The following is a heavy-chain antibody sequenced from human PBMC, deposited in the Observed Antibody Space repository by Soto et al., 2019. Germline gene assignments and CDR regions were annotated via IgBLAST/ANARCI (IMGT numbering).Heavy chain of an antibody. J-gene: IGHJ5*02. CDR1: GYTFTSYA. Sequence: SVKVSCKASGYTFTSYAISWVRQAPGQGLEWMGGIIPIFGTANYAQKFQGRVTITADESTSTAYMELSSLRSEDTAVYYCATDYGGNPLTFSWFDPWGQGTLVTVSS. D-gene: IGHD4-17*01. V-gene: IGHV1-69*13. CDR3: ATDYGGNPLTFSWFDP. CDR2: IIPIFGTA.